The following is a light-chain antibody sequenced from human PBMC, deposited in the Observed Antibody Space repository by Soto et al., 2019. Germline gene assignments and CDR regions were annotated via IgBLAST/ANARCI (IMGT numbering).Light chain of an antibody. CDR3: QQRSNWPPIFT. J-gene: IGKJ3*01. V-gene: IGKV3-11*01. CDR2: DAS. CDR1: QSVSSY. Sequence: EIELTQSPATLSLSPGERATLSCRASQSVSSYLAWYQQKPGQAPRLLIYDASNRATGIPARFSGSGSGTDFTLTISSLEPEHFAVYYYQQRSNWPPIFTFGPGTKVDIK.